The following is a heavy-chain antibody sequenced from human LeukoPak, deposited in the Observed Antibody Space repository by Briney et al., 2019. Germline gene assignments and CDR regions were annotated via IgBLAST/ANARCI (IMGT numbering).Heavy chain of an antibody. CDR3: ARDPSAPDFDY. Sequence: SETLSLTCAVYGGSFSGYYWSWIRQPPGKGLEWIGEINHSGSTNYNPSLKSRVTISVDTSKNQFSLKLSSVTAADTAVYYCARDPSAPDFDYWGQGTLVTVSS. CDR1: GGSFSGYY. J-gene: IGHJ4*02. CDR2: INHSGST. D-gene: IGHD2-2*01. V-gene: IGHV4-34*01.